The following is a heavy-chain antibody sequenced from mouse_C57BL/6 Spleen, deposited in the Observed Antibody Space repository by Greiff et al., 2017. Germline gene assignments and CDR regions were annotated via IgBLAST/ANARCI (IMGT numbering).Heavy chain of an antibody. J-gene: IGHJ3*01. CDR1: GYTFTSYW. CDR2: IDPSDSYT. V-gene: IGHV1-69*01. Sequence: VQLQQPGAELVMPGASVKLSCKASGYTFTSYWMHWVKQRPGQGLEWIGEIDPSDSYTNYNQKFKGKSTLTVDKSSSTAYMQLSSLTSEDSAVYYCARKDYSNPWFAYWGQGTLVTVSA. CDR3: ARKDYSNPWFAY. D-gene: IGHD2-5*01.